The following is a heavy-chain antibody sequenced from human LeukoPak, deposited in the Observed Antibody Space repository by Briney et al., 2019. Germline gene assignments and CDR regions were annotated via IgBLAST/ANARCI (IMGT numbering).Heavy chain of an antibody. CDR3: AREEGRIFGVVQGGRGAFDI. V-gene: IGHV4-39*01. Sequence: SETLSLTCTVSGGSISSSSYYWGWIRQPPGKGLEWIGSIYYSGSTYYNPSLKSRVTISVDTSKNQFSLKLSSVTAADTAVYYCAREEGRIFGVVQGGRGAFDIWGQGTMVTVSS. CDR1: GGSISSSSYY. CDR2: IYYSGST. D-gene: IGHD3-3*01. J-gene: IGHJ3*02.